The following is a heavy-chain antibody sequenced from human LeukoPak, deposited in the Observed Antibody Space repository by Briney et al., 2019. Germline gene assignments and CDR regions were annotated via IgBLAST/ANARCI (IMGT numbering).Heavy chain of an antibody. V-gene: IGHV3-48*04. D-gene: IGHD3-22*01. CDR3: ARATYFYDSSGDYY. CDR1: GFSFSSYS. Sequence: GGSLRLSCAASGFSFSSYSMNWVRQAPGGGREWFSYIGSISGTIYYADSVKGRFTISRDNAKNSLYLQMSNLRAEDTAVYYCARATYFYDSSGDYYWGQGTLVTVSS. CDR2: IGSISGTI. J-gene: IGHJ4*02.